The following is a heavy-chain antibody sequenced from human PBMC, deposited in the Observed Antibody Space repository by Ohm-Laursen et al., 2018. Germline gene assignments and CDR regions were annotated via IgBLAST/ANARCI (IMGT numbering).Heavy chain of an antibody. J-gene: IGHJ4*02. Sequence: SETLSLTCTVFGGAISNYYWSWIRQPPGKGLEWIGHINYSGNTNYNPSLNGRVSIAVDTSKNQFSLKLNSVTAADTAVYYCARGMSTGYYGSGSYYYWGQGTLVTVSS. CDR2: INYSGNT. D-gene: IGHD3-10*01. V-gene: IGHV4-59*01. CDR3: ARGMSTGYYGSGSYYY. CDR1: GGAISNYY.